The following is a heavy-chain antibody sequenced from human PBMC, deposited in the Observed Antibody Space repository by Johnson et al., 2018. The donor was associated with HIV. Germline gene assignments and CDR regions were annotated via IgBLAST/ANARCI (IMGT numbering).Heavy chain of an antibody. CDR3: ARVTAYYYGSGSYYIDAFDI. J-gene: IGHJ3*02. D-gene: IGHD3-10*01. V-gene: IGHV3-23*04. Sequence: VQLVESGGGLVQPGESLRLSCAASGFTFSSYAMSWVRQAPGKGLEWVSGISGSGGSTYYADSVKGRFTISRDNSKNTLYLQMNSLRAEDTAVYYCARVTAYYYGSGSYYIDAFDIWGQGTMVTVSS. CDR2: ISGSGGST. CDR1: GFTFSSYA.